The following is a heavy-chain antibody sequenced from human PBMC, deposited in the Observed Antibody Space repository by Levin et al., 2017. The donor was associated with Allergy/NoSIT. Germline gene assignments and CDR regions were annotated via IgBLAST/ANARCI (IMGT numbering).Heavy chain of an antibody. CDR1: GYSFTSYW. CDR2: IYPGDSDT. J-gene: IGHJ4*02. V-gene: IGHV5-51*01. D-gene: IGHD2-21*02. CDR3: AIRGAAGDSFGYYFDY. Sequence: HGESLKISCKGSGYSFTSYWIGWVRQMPGKGLEWMGIIYPGDSDTRYTPSFQGQVTISADKSISTAYLQWSSLKASDTAMYYCAIRGAAGDSFGYYFDYWGQGTLVTVSS.